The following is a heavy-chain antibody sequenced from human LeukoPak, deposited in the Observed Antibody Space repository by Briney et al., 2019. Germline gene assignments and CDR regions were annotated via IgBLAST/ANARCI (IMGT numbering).Heavy chain of an antibody. J-gene: IGHJ5*02. CDR3: ARDHYDSSGYYYAGWFDP. Sequence: GGSLRLSCAASGFTVSSNYMSWVRQAPGKGLEWVSVIYSGGSTYYADSVKGRFTISRDNSKNTLYLQMNSLRAEGTAVYYCARDHYDSSGYYYAGWFDPWGQGTLVTVSS. D-gene: IGHD3-22*01. V-gene: IGHV3-66*02. CDR1: GFTVSSNY. CDR2: IYSGGST.